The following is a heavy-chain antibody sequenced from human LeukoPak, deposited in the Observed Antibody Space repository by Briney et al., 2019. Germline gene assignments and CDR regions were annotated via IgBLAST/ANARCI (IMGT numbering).Heavy chain of an antibody. CDR1: GFTFSSYA. J-gene: IGHJ6*02. V-gene: IGHV3-30-3*01. D-gene: IGHD6-6*01. CDR3: ARDRGSSSGYYYYGMDV. CDR2: ISYDGSNK. Sequence: GRSLRLSCAASGFTFSSYAMHWVRQAPGKGLEWVAVISYDGSNKYYADSVKGRFIISRDNSKNTLYLQMNSLRAEDTAVYYCARDRGSSSGYYYYGMDVWAKGPRSPSP.